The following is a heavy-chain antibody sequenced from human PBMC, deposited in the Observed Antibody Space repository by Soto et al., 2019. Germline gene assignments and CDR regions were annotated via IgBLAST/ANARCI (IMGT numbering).Heavy chain of an antibody. CDR1: RYTLTSYG. J-gene: IGHJ4*02. Sequence: ASVKDSCKASRYTLTSYGISWARQAPGQGLEWMGWISAYEGNTNYAQKLQGRVTMTTDTSTSTAYMELRSLRSDDTAVYYCARDQDPYYYDSSGYFWSYWGQGTLVTVSS. CDR2: ISAYEGNT. V-gene: IGHV1-18*01. CDR3: ARDQDPYYYDSSGYFWSY. D-gene: IGHD3-22*01.